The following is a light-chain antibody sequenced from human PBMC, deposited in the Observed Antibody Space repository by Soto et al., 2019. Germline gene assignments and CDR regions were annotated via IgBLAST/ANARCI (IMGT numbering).Light chain of an antibody. V-gene: IGKV3-15*01. CDR3: QQYNNWPPCT. CDR1: QSVGSH. CDR2: AAS. J-gene: IGKJ2*02. Sequence: EIVMTQSPATLSVSPGERATLSCRASQSVGSHLAWYQQKRGQTPRLLIYAASTRATGIPARFSGSGSGTEFTLTISSLQSEDFAVYYCQQYNNWPPCTFGQGTKLEI.